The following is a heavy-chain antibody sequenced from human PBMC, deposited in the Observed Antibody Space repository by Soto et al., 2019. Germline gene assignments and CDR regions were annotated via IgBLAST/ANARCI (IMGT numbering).Heavy chain of an antibody. CDR2: IYSGGST. J-gene: IGHJ6*02. D-gene: IGHD2-8*01. V-gene: IGHV3-53*02. CDR1: GFTVSSNY. CDR3: AASGIVLMVYATDYYYYGMDV. Sequence: EVQLVETGGGLIQPGGSLRLSCAASGFTVSSNYMSWVRQAPGKGLEWVSVIYSGGSTYYADSVKGRFTISRDNSKNTLYLQMXSLRAEDTAVYYCAASGIVLMVYATDYYYYGMDVWGQGTTVTVSS.